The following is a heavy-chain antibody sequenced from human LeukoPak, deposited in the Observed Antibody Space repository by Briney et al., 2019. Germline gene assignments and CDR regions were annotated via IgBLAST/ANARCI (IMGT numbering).Heavy chain of an antibody. D-gene: IGHD3-10*01. CDR1: GFTFSSYA. V-gene: IGHV3-23*01. CDR2: ISGSGGST. Sequence: GGSLRLSCAASGFTFSSYAMSWVRQAPGKGLEWVSAISGSGGSTYYADSVEGRFTISRDNSKNTLYLQMNSLRAEDTAVYYCTKKPVRGFGWFDPWGQGTLVTVSS. CDR3: TKKPVRGFGWFDP. J-gene: IGHJ5*02.